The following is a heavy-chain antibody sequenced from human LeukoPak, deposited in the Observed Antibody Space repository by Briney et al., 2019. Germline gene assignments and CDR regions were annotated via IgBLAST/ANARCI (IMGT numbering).Heavy chain of an antibody. CDR1: RFTFPDYA. CDR2: IRSETYGAYK. V-gene: IGHV3-49*04. D-gene: IGHD4-17*01. J-gene: IGHJ4*02. CDR3: ARGEDHTTVTQVDY. Sequence: GGSLRLSCTASRFTFPDYAMLWVRQAPGKGPGWVGCIRSETYGAYKAYAASVKCRFTISRDDSKSIGYLQLYSPKAEDTATYYCARGEDHTTVTQVDYWGQGTLVTVSS.